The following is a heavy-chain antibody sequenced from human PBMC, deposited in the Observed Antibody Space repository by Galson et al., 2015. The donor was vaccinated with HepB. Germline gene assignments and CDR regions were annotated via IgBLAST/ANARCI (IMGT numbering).Heavy chain of an antibody. D-gene: IGHD6-19*01. CDR1: GGSISSYY. J-gene: IGHJ2*01. V-gene: IGHV4-59*12. Sequence: LSLTCTVSGGSISSYYWSWIRQPPGKGLEWIGYIYYSGSTNYNPSLKSRVTISVDTSKNQFSLKLSSVTAADTAVYYCARRWLGWYFDLWGRGTLVTVSS. CDR2: IYYSGST. CDR3: ARRWLGWYFDL.